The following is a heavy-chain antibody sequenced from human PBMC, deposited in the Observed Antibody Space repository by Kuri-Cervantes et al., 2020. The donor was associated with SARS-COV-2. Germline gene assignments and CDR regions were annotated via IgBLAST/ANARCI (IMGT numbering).Heavy chain of an antibody. D-gene: IGHD6-19*01. CDR1: GGSFSGYY. CDR2: INHSGST. CDR3: ARGRDKRYSSGSYYYYGMDV. Sequence: GSLRLSCAVYGGSFSGYYWSWIRQPPGKGLEWVGEINHSGSTNYYPSHRRRVTISVDTSKNQFSLKLSPVTAADTAVYYCARGRDKRYSSGSYYYYGMDVWGQGTTVTVSS. V-gene: IGHV4-34*01. J-gene: IGHJ6*02.